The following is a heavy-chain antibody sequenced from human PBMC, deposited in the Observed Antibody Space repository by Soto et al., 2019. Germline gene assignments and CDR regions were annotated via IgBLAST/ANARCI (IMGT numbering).Heavy chain of an antibody. D-gene: IGHD5-12*01. CDR1: GYTFTAYY. CDR3: ARQGSGSEYPQYFYYGMDV. Sequence: VELVQSGAEVEKPGAAVRISCKTSGYTFTAYYIHWVRQAPGQGLEWMGWINPNSGVANYAQKFQGRVTMTRDTSISTVYIELTKMRSEDTTIYYCARQGSGSEYPQYFYYGMDVWGQGTTAAASS. J-gene: IGHJ6*02. V-gene: IGHV1-2*02. CDR2: INPNSGVA.